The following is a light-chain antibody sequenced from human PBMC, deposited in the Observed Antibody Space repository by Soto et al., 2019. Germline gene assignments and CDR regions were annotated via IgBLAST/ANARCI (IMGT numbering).Light chain of an antibody. CDR1: NIGSKS. J-gene: IGLJ2*01. Sequence: SYELAQPPSVSVAPGKTARITCGGNNIGSKSVHWYQQKPGQAPVLVIYYDSDRPSGIPERFSGSNSGNTATLTISRVEAGDEADYYCQVWDSSSDSGVFGGGTKVT. CDR2: YDS. V-gene: IGLV3-21*04. CDR3: QVWDSSSDSGV.